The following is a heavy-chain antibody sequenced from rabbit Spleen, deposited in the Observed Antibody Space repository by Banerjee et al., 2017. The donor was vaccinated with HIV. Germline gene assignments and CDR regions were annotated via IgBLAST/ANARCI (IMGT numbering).Heavy chain of an antibody. J-gene: IGHJ3*01. CDR3: ARDANSGWDL. CDR1: GFDFSGYW. D-gene: IGHD4-1*01. V-gene: IGHV1S7*01. Sequence: QSLEESGGGLVQPEGSLTLTCKASGFDFSGYWMCWVRQAPGKGLEWIGYIDPIFGRTYYASWVNGRFTISRDNAQNTVDLQINSLTAADTATYFCARDANSGWDLWGQGTLVTVS. CDR2: IDPIFGRT.